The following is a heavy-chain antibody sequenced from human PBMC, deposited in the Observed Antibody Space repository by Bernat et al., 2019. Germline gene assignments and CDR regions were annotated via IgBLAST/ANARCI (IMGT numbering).Heavy chain of an antibody. CDR1: GFTFSSYA. CDR3: LAWGPVKETSSGWHQYTNDY. V-gene: IGHV3-30-3*01. CDR2: ISYDGSNK. J-gene: IGHJ4*02. Sequence: QVQLVESGGGVVQPGRSLRLSCAASGFTFSSYAMHWVRQAPGKGLEWVAVISYDGSNKYYADSVKGRFTISRDNSKNTLYLQMNSLKTEDTAVYYCLAWGPVKETSSGWHQYTNDYWGQGTLVTVSS. D-gene: IGHD6-19*01.